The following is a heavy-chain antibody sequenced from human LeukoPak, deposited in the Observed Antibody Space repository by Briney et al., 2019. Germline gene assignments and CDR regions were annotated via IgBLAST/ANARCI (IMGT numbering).Heavy chain of an antibody. CDR3: ARDPIVVVPAAHTRFDY. Sequence: GASVKVSCKASGYTFTGYYMHWVRQAPGQGLERMGWINPNSGGTNYAQKFQGRVTMTRDTSIRTAYMELSRLTSDDTAVYYCARDPIVVVPAAHTRFDYWGQGTLVTVSS. CDR2: INPNSGGT. J-gene: IGHJ4*02. V-gene: IGHV1-2*02. D-gene: IGHD2-2*01. CDR1: GYTFTGYY.